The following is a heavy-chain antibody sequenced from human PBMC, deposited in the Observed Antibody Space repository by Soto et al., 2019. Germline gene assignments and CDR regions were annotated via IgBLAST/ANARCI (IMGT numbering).Heavy chain of an antibody. CDR2: TYFRSKSYN. CDR1: GDSVSRHTAS. J-gene: IGHJ5*02. V-gene: IGHV6-1*01. CDR3: ARWGDCNKGVCYGEANWLGP. Sequence: SQTLSLTCAISGDSVSRHTASWNWIRQSPSRGLERLGRTYFRSKSYNNNAVSVKSRIIINPDTSNKQFSLELNSVTPENSAVYYCARWGDCNKGVCYGEANWLGPWGQGTVVTVSS. D-gene: IGHD2-8*01.